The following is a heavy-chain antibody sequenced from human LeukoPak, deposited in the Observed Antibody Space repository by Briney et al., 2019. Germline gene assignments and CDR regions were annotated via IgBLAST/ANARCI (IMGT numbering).Heavy chain of an antibody. CDR1: GFTFNRYS. CDR2: ISGTSATI. Sequence: PGGSPRLSCLASGFTFNRYSMNWVRQAPGKGLEWLSYISGTSATIYYGDSVTGRFTISRDNANTSLYLQMSSLRAEDTAVYYCARGEEGFYGSGSYRPFDLWGQGTLVVVSS. J-gene: IGHJ4*02. V-gene: IGHV3-48*01. D-gene: IGHD3-10*01. CDR3: ARGEEGFYGSGSYRPFDL.